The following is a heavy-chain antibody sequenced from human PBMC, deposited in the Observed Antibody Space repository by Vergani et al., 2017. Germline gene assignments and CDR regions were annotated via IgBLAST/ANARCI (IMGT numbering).Heavy chain of an antibody. CDR1: GFTFSTYE. J-gene: IGHJ4*02. V-gene: IGHV3-48*03. Sequence: EVQLVESGGGLVQPGGSLRLSCAASGFTFSTYEMNWVRQAPGKGLEWVSYISTSGSTIYYADSVKGRFTISRDNAKNSLYLQMNSLRAEDTAIYYCAMRLPLWGFDYWGQGTLVTVSS. D-gene: IGHD3-16*01. CDR3: AMRLPLWGFDY. CDR2: ISTSGSTI.